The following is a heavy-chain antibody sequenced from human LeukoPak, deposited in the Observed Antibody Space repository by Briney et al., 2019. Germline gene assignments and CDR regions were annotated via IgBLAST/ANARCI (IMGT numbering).Heavy chain of an antibody. Sequence: TGGSLRLSCAASGFTFSNYWVHWVRQAPGKGLVWVSRINRDGSTTKYADSVKGRFTVSRDNAKNTLYLQMNSLRAEDTAVYYCAGEWATIPYFDYWGQGTLVTVSS. D-gene: IGHD2-2*02. J-gene: IGHJ4*02. V-gene: IGHV3-74*03. CDR3: AGEWATIPYFDY. CDR2: INRDGSTT. CDR1: GFTFSNYW.